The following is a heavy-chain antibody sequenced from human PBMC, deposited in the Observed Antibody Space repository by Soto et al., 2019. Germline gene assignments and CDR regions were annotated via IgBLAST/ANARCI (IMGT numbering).Heavy chain of an antibody. CDR3: ATTRRRYYFDF. CDR1: GGSISSFY. Sequence: SETLSLTCTVSGGSISSFYWSLIRQPPGKGLEWIGYIYYSGSTNYNPSLKSRVTMSVDTSKNQFSLKLTSVTAADTAVYYCATTRRRYYFDFWGQGTLVTVSS. D-gene: IGHD3-3*01. J-gene: IGHJ4*02. V-gene: IGHV4-59*08. CDR2: IYYSGST.